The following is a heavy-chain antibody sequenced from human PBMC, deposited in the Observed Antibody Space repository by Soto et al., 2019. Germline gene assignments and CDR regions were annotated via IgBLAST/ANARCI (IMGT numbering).Heavy chain of an antibody. CDR3: ARDRAHFYESSGRLDL. D-gene: IGHD3-22*01. J-gene: IGHJ4*02. CDR1: GDSMNNGDYF. Sequence: SETLSLTCSVSGDSMNNGDYFWTWIRQTPGKGLQWIGYISYSGSTFYNPSLKTRLATSVDTSKNQFSVRLRSVTAADTAVYYCARDRAHFYESSGRLDLWGQGMLVTVSS. CDR2: ISYSGST. V-gene: IGHV4-30-4*01.